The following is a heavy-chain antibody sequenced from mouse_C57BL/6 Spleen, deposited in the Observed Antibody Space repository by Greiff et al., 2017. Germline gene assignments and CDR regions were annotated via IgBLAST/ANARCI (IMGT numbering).Heavy chain of an antibody. J-gene: IGHJ2*01. V-gene: IGHV1-64*01. D-gene: IGHD1-1*01. CDR2: IHPNSGST. Sequence: VKLQQPGAELVKPGASVKLSCKASGYTFTSYWMHWVKQRPGQGLEWIGMIHPNSGSTNYNEKFKSKATLTVDKSSSTAYMQLSSLTSEDSAVYYCANYGTYFDYWGQGTTLTVAS. CDR3: ANYGTYFDY. CDR1: GYTFTSYW.